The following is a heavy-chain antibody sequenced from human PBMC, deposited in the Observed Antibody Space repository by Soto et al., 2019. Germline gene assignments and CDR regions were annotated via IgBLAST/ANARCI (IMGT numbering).Heavy chain of an antibody. CDR3: ARGQGRAMVRGVIYYYYMAV. CDR2: MNPNSGNT. J-gene: IGHJ6*03. Sequence: ASVKVSCKASGYTFTSYDINWVRQATGQGLEWMGWMNPNSGNTGYAQKFQGRVTMTRNTSISTAYMELSSLRSEDTAVYYCARGQGRAMVRGVIYYYYMAVWGKGTTVTVSS. V-gene: IGHV1-8*01. CDR1: GYTFTSYD. D-gene: IGHD3-10*01.